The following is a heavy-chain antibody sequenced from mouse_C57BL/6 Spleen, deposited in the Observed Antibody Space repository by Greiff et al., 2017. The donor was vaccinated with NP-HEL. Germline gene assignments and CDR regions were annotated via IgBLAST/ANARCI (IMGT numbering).Heavy chain of an antibody. Sequence: LQESGAELVKPGASVKISCKASGYAFSSYWMNWVKQRPGKGLEWIGQIYPGDGDTNYNGKFKGKATLTADKSSSTAYMQLSSLTSEDSAVYFCARSLAGGAMDYWGQGTSVTVSS. J-gene: IGHJ4*01. CDR1: GYAFSSYW. V-gene: IGHV1-80*01. CDR2: IYPGDGDT. CDR3: ARSLAGGAMDY. D-gene: IGHD1-1*02.